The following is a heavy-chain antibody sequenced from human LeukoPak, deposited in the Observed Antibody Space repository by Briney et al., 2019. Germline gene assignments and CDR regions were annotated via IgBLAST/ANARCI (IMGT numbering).Heavy chain of an antibody. CDR1: GFIFTGYN. Sequence: GGSLGLSCAASGFIFTGYNMNWVRQAPGKGLESVSYISSSSSTMSYADSVRGRFTISRDNAKNSLYLQMNSLRAEDTAVYYCARSLKYGLSFDYWGQGTLVTVSS. D-gene: IGHD2-2*01. CDR2: ISSSSSTM. J-gene: IGHJ4*02. CDR3: ARSLKYGLSFDY. V-gene: IGHV3-48*01.